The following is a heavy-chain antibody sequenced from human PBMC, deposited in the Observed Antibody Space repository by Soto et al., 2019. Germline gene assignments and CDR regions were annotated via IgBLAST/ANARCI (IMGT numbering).Heavy chain of an antibody. CDR2: IYYSGST. CDR1: GGSINNGNYY. CDR3: AREKDYGDYKRTFDY. V-gene: IGHV4-30-4*01. J-gene: IGHJ4*02. D-gene: IGHD4-17*01. Sequence: SETLSLTCTVSGGSINNGNYYWSWIRQPPGKGLECIAYIYYSGSTYYNPSLKSRVTMSIDTSKNQFSLKVGSVTAADTAVYYCAREKDYGDYKRTFDYWGQGTLVTVSS.